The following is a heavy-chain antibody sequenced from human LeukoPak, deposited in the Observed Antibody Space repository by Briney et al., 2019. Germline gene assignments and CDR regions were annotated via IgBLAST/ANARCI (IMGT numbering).Heavy chain of an antibody. CDR2: ISGSGGST. CDR3: AKGLYDFWSGYYLVY. V-gene: IGHV3-23*01. D-gene: IGHD3-3*01. Sequence: GGSLRLSCAASGFTFSSYAMSWVRQAPEKGLEWVSAISGSGGSTYYADSVKGRFTISRDNSKNTLYLQMNSLRAEDTAVYYCAKGLYDFWSGYYLVYWGQGTLVTVSS. J-gene: IGHJ4*02. CDR1: GFTFSSYA.